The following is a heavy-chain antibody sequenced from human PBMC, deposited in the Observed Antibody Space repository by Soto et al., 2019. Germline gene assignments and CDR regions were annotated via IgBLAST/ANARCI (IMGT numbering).Heavy chain of an antibody. D-gene: IGHD3-22*01. Sequence: GESLKISCKGSGYSFTSYWIGWVRQMPGKGLKWMGIIYPGDSDTRYSPSFQGQVTISADKSISTAYLQWSSLKASDTAMYYCARRRYDSSGYYFLYYGMDVWGQGTTVTVSS. V-gene: IGHV5-51*01. CDR2: IYPGDSDT. CDR3: ARRRYDSSGYYFLYYGMDV. CDR1: GYSFTSYW. J-gene: IGHJ6*02.